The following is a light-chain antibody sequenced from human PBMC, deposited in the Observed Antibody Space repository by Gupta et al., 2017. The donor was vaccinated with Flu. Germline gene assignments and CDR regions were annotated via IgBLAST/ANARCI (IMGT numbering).Light chain of an antibody. CDR3: QQTYNASWT. CDR2: AAS. CDR1: QSINKY. Sequence: PSSLSASVGDRVTITCRASQSINKYVNWYQHKPGKAPKLLVYAASSLQSGVPSRFSGSGSGTDFTLTISTLQPEDFATYFCQQTYNASWTFGQGTNVEI. J-gene: IGKJ1*01. V-gene: IGKV1-39*01.